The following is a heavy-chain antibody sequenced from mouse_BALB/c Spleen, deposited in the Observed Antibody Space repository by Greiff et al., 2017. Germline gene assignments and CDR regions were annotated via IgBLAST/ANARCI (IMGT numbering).Heavy chain of an antibody. D-gene: IGHD2-3*01. CDR2: ISSGGGST. J-gene: IGHJ1*01. CDR3: ARNGGLLYWYIDV. V-gene: IGHV5-12-1*01. CDR1: GFAFSSYD. Sequence: EVQGVESGGGLVKPGGSLKLSCAASGFAFSSYDMSWVRQTPEKRLEWVAYISSGGGSTYYPDTVKGRFTISRDNAKNTLYLQMSSLKSEDTAMYCCARNGGLLYWYIDVWGAGTTVTVSS.